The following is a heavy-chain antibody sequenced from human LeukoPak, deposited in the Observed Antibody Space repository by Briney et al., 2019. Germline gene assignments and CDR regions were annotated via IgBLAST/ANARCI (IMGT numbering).Heavy chain of an antibody. J-gene: IGHJ4*02. CDR3: AKGHGEYSYGLEY. D-gene: IGHD5-18*01. CDR2: ITGSGTYI. V-gene: IGHV3-21*04. CDR1: GFTFSSNS. Sequence: PGGSLRLYCAASGFTFSSNSMNWLRQAPGKWLEWVSSITGSGTYIYYADSVKGRFTISRDNSKNWLYLQMNSLRAEDTTEYYCAKGHGEYSYGLEYWGQGTLVTVSS.